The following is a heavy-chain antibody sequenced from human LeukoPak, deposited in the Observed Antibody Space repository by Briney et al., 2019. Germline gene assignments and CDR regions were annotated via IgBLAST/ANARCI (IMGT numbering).Heavy chain of an antibody. J-gene: IGHJ6*02. CDR3: ARGLTVSNYYYYYGMDV. Sequence: QTGGSLRLSCAAPGFMFHDYAIHWVRQAPGKGLECVAVIWYDGSNKYYADSVKGRFTISRDNSKNTLYLQMNSLRAEDTAVYYCARGLTVSNYYYYYGMDVWGQGTTVTVSS. CDR1: GFMFHDYA. CDR2: IWYDGSNK. V-gene: IGHV3-33*01. D-gene: IGHD2-8*01.